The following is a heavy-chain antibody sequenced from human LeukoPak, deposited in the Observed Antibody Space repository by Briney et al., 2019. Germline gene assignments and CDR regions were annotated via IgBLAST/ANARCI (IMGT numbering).Heavy chain of an antibody. CDR1: GYTFTSYG. V-gene: IGHV1-18*01. CDR2: ISAYNGNT. D-gene: IGHD1-7*01. J-gene: IGHJ6*02. Sequence: GASVKVSCKASGYTFTSYGSSWVRQAPGQGLEWMGWISAYNGNTNYAQDLQGRVTMTTDTSTNTAYMELRSLRSDDTAVYYCARDPLWGELPPYYYGLDVWGQGTTVTVSS. CDR3: ARDPLWGELPPYYYGLDV.